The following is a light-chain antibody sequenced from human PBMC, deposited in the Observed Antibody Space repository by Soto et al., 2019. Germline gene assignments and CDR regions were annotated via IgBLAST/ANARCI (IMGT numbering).Light chain of an antibody. Sequence: DIQMTQSPSSLSASVGDRVTITCRASQSISSYLNWYQQKPGKAPKLLIYAASSLQSGVPSRFSGSGSGTDFTLTVSSLQPADFATYYCQQSYSTPPYTFGGGTKVEIK. CDR3: QQSYSTPPYT. CDR2: AAS. CDR1: QSISSY. J-gene: IGKJ4*01. V-gene: IGKV1-39*01.